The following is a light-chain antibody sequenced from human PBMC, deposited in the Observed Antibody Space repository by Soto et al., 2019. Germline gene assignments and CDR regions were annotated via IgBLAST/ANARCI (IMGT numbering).Light chain of an antibody. CDR2: DAS. J-gene: IGKJ4*01. V-gene: IGKV3-11*01. CDR1: QSVSSY. Sequence: EIVLTQSPATLSLSPGEGVTLSCRASQSVSSYLAWYQQKPGQAPRLLIYDASNRATGIPARFSGSGSGTDFTLTISSLEPEDFAVYYCQQRSYWLTFGGGTKVDIK. CDR3: QQRSYWLT.